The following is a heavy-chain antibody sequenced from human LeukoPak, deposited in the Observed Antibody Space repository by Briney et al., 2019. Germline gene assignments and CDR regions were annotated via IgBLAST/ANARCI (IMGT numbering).Heavy chain of an antibody. D-gene: IGHD2-15*01. CDR3: AKDDRELEVVAVRY. Sequence: GGSLRLSCAGPGFTFSSYAMSWVRQAPGKGLEWVSTISGSGSSTYYGDSVKGRFTISRDNSRGTLWLQMNSLRAEDTAVYYCAKDDRELEVVAVRYWGQGTLVTVSS. J-gene: IGHJ4*02. CDR1: GFTFSSYA. V-gene: IGHV3-23*01. CDR2: ISGSGSST.